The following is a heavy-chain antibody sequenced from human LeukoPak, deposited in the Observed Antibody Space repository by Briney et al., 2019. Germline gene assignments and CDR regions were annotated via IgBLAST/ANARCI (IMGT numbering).Heavy chain of an antibody. Sequence: SETLSLTCIVSGASITSVSDYWGWFRQPPGKGLEWIGSIHYSGSTYYNPSLKSRVTISVDTSKNQFSLKLSSVTAADTAVYYCARRHGYLYFDYWGQGTLVTVSS. V-gene: IGHV4-39*07. D-gene: IGHD5-18*01. J-gene: IGHJ4*02. CDR2: IHYSGST. CDR3: ARRHGYLYFDY. CDR1: GASITSVSDY.